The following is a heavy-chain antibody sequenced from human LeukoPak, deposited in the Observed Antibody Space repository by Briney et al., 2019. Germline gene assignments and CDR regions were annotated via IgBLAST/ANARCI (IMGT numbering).Heavy chain of an antibody. J-gene: IGHJ5*02. D-gene: IGHD3-10*01. CDR3: ARANMVRGVGSFFDRNWFDP. V-gene: IGHV3-48*01. Sequence: GGSLRLSCAASGFTLSNYNMNWVRQAPGKGLEWVSYISTSSITKYYADSVKGRFTISRDNARNSLYLQMNSLRAEDTAVYYCARANMVRGVGSFFDRNWFDPWGQGTLVTVSS. CDR1: GFTLSNYN. CDR2: ISTSSITK.